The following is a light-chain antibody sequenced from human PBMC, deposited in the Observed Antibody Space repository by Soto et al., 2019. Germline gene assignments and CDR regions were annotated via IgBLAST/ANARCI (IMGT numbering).Light chain of an antibody. J-gene: IGLJ1*01. CDR3: QSYVSSLRGYV. Sequence: QSVLTQPPSVSEAPGQRVTISCTGSSSNIGAGYEAHWYQQVPGTAPKLLIYENNNRPSGVPDRFSGSKSGTSASLAITGLQAEDEAEYYCQSYVSSLRGYVFGTGSKLTVL. CDR1: SSNIGAGYE. V-gene: IGLV1-40*01. CDR2: ENN.